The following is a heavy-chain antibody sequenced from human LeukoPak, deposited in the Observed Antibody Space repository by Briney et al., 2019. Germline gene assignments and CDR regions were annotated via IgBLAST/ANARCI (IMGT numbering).Heavy chain of an antibody. V-gene: IGHV4-34*01. D-gene: IGHD6-6*01. CDR3: ARGPLGSSSDY. CDR2: INHSGST. J-gene: IGHJ4*02. CDR1: GGSFSGYY. Sequence: SETLSLTCAVYGGSFSGYYWSWIRQPPGKGLEWIGEINHSGSTNYNPSLKSRVTISVDTSKNQFSLKLSSVTAADTAVYYCARGPLGSSSDYWGQGILVTVSS.